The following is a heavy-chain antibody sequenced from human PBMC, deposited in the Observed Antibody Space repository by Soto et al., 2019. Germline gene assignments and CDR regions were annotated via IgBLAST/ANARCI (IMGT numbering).Heavy chain of an antibody. Sequence: QVQVMQSGAEVKKPGDSVKVSCKTSGSIFSDYGINWVRQAPGQGLEGMGWISGYSGNANLAQKFQGRVTMTTDKATRTAYMELRRLRSDDTAVYYCAKRTSGTTWGESDYWGQGTLVTVSS. V-gene: IGHV1-18*04. D-gene: IGHD4-17*01. J-gene: IGHJ4*02. CDR1: GSIFSDYG. CDR2: ISGYSGNA. CDR3: AKRTSGTTWGESDY.